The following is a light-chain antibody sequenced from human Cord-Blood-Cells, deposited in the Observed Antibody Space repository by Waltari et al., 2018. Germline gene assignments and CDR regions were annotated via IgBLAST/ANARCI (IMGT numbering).Light chain of an antibody. CDR2: DVS. Sequence: QSALTQPASVSGSPGQSITISCTGTSSDVGGYTNVSWYQQHPGKAPKLMIYDVSKRPSGVSNRFSGSKSGNTASLTISGLQAEDEADYYCSSYTSSSTVVFGGGTKLTVL. CDR1: SSDVGGYTN. CDR3: SSYTSSSTVV. V-gene: IGLV2-14*01. J-gene: IGLJ2*01.